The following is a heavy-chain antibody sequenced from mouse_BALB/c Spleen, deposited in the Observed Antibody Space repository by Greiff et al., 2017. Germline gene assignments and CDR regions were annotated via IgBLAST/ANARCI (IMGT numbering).Heavy chain of an antibody. CDR2: ISYSGST. CDR3: ARNYYLDY. CDR1: GYSITSDYA. V-gene: IGHV3-2*02. J-gene: IGHJ2*01. Sequence: EVKLVESGPGLVKPSQSLSLTCTVTGYSITSDYAWNWIRQFPGNKLEWMGYISYSGSTSYNPSLKSRISITRDTSKNQFFLQLNSVTTEDTATYYCARNYYLDYWGQGTTLTVSS.